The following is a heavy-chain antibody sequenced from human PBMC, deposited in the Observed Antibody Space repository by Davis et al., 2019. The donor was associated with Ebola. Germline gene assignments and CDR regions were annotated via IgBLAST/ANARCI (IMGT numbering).Heavy chain of an antibody. V-gene: IGHV3-73*01. CDR2: IRSKANSYAT. J-gene: IGHJ4*02. D-gene: IGHD3-3*01. CDR1: GFTFSGSA. Sequence: GESLKISCAASGFTFSGSAMHWVRQASGKGLEWVGRIRSKANSYATAYAASVKGRFTISRDDSKNTAYLQMNSLRAEDTAVYYCARDNGNDFWSGYFDYWGQGTLVTVSS. CDR3: ARDNGNDFWSGYFDY.